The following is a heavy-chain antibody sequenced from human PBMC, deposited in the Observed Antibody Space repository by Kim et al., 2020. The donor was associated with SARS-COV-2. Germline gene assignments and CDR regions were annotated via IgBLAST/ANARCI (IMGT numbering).Heavy chain of an antibody. V-gene: IGHV4-34*01. Sequence: SETLSLTCAVYGGSFSGYYWSWIRQPPGKGLEWIGEINHSGSTNYNPSLKSRVTISVDTSKNQFSLKLSSVTAADTAVYYCARGSSAWHYPGFRYREFD. D-gene: IGHD1-1*01. CDR2: INHSGST. CDR3: ARGSSAWHYPGFRYREFD. CDR1: GGSFSGYY. J-gene: IGHJ4*01.